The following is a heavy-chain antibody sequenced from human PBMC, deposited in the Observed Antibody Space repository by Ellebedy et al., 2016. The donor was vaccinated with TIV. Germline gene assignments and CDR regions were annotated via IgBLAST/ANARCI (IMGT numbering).Heavy chain of an antibody. D-gene: IGHD3-22*01. CDR1: GGSISSSSYY. V-gene: IGHV4-39*01. CDR2: IYYSGST. CDR3: ARTSSGLYYGMDV. Sequence: MPSETLSLTCAVSGGSISSSSYYWGWIRQPPGKGLEWIGSIYYSGSTYYNPSLKSRVTISVDTSKNQFSLKLSSVTAADTAVYYCARTSSGLYYGMDVWGQGTTVTVSS. J-gene: IGHJ6*02.